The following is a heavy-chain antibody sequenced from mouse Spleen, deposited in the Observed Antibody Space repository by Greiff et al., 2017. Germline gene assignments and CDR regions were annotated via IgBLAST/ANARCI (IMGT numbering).Heavy chain of an antibody. Sequence: EVQRVESGGGLVKLGGSLKLSCAASGFTFSSYAMSWVRQTPEKRLEWVATISSGGGNTYYPDSVKGRFTISRDNAKNTLYLQMSSLKSEDTAMYYCARHHYFDYWGQGTTLTVSS. CDR1: GFTFSSYA. CDR2: ISSGGGNT. CDR3: ARHHYFDY. J-gene: IGHJ2*01. V-gene: IGHV5-9-3*01.